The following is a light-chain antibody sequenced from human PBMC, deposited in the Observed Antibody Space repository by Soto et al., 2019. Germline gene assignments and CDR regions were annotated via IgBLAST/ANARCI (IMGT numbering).Light chain of an antibody. J-gene: IGLJ1*01. V-gene: IGLV1-40*01. Sequence: QSVLTQPPSVSGAPGQRVTISCNGSSSNIGAGYDVHWYQQFPGTAPKLLIYGNSNRPSGVPDRFSGSKSGTSVSLAITGLQAEDEADYYCQSYDSSLTLYVFGTGTKVHRP. CDR2: GNS. CDR3: QSYDSSLTLYV. CDR1: SSNIGAGYD.